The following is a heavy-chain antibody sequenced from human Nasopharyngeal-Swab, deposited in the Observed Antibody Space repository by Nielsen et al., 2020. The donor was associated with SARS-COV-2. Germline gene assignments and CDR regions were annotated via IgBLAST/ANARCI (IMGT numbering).Heavy chain of an antibody. Sequence: WVRQAPGQGLEWMGGIIPIFGTANYAQKFQGRVTITADKSTSIAYMELSSLRSEDTAVYYCARDRAYSGSYMDVWGKGTTVTVSS. CDR2: IIPIFGTA. CDR3: ARDRAYSGSYMDV. D-gene: IGHD5-12*01. J-gene: IGHJ6*03. V-gene: IGHV1-69*06.